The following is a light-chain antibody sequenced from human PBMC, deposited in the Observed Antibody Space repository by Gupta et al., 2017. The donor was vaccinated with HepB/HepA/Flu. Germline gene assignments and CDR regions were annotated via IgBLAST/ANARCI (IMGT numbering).Light chain of an antibody. CDR3: MQSMDSDSGV. V-gene: IGLV8-61*01. CDR1: SGSVSTTYD. J-gene: IGLJ2*01. Sequence: QTVVTQQPSFSLSPGGTVTLTCGLSSGSVSTTYDPSCYQQTPGPPPSMLSENTNTRSSGPHELCEAIILGTNAATHTTGDQADDEADEYCMQSMDSDSGVFGGGTKLTVL. CDR2: NTN.